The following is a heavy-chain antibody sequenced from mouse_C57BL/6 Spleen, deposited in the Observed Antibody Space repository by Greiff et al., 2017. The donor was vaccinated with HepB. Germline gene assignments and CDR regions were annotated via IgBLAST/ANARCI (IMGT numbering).Heavy chain of an antibody. D-gene: IGHD3-3*01. CDR1: GYAFSSSW. CDR2: IYPGDGDT. J-gene: IGHJ4*01. CDR3: AREGPYYAMDY. Sequence: QVQLKPSGPELVKPGASVKISCKASGYAFSSSWMNWVKQRPGKGLEWIGRIYPGDGDTNYNGKFKGKATLTADKSSSTAYMQLSSLTSEDSAVYFCAREGPYYAMDYWGQGTSVTVSS. V-gene: IGHV1-82*01.